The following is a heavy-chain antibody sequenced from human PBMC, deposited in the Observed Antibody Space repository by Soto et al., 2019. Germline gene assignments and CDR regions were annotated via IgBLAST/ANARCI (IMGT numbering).Heavy chain of an antibody. CDR2: INHSGST. Sequence: PSETLSLTCAVYGGSFSGYYWSWIRQPPGKGLEWIGEINHSGSTNYNPSLKSRVTISVDTSKNQFSLKLSSVTAADTAVYYCARGLKLWFGELSVYYYGMDVWGQGTTVTVSS. J-gene: IGHJ6*02. D-gene: IGHD3-10*01. V-gene: IGHV4-34*01. CDR3: ARGLKLWFGELSVYYYGMDV. CDR1: GGSFSGYY.